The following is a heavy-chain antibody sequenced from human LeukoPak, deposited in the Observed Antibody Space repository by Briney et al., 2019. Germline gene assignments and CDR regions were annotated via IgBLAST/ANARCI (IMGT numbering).Heavy chain of an antibody. V-gene: IGHV4-34*01. CDR2: INHSGST. Sequence: SETLSLTCAVYGGSLSGYYWSWMRQPPGKGLEWIGEINHSGSTNYNPSLKSRVTISVDTSKNQFSLKLSSVTAADTAVYYCARGFYYLDYWGQGTLVTVSS. CDR3: ARGFYYLDY. J-gene: IGHJ4*02. CDR1: GGSLSGYY.